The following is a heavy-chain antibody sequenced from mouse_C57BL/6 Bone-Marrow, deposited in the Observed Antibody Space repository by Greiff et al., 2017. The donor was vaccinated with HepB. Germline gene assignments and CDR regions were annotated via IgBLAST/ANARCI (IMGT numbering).Heavy chain of an antibody. V-gene: IGHV5-12*01. CDR1: GFTFSDYY. D-gene: IGHD6-5*01. CDR2: ISNGGGST. J-gene: IGHJ4*01. Sequence: EVQGVESGGGLVQPGGSLKLSCAASGFTFSDYYMYWVRQTPEKRLEWVAYISNGGGSTYYPDTVKGRFTISRDNAKNTLYLQMSRLKSEDTAMYYCARRDFPLYYYAMDYWGQGTSVTVSS. CDR3: ARRDFPLYYYAMDY.